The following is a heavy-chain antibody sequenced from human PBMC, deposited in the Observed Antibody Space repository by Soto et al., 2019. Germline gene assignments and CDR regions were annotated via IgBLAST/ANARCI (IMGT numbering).Heavy chain of an antibody. D-gene: IGHD3-3*01. J-gene: IGHJ4*02. CDR3: AKDPRASLRFLEWTATYCDH. V-gene: IGHV3-30*18. CDR2: ISYDGGKK. CDR1: GFSFRNYG. Sequence: QVQLVESGGGVVQPGESLRLSCTASGFSFRNYGVHWVRQAPGKGLEWVAVISYDGGKKYYADSVKGRFTISRDNSNNTVYLQMNSMRVDDSAVYYCAKDPRASLRFLEWTATYCDHWGQGTRVTVFS.